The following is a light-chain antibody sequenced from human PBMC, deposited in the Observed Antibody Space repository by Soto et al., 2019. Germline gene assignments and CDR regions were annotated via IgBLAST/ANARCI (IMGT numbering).Light chain of an antibody. Sequence: DIQMTQSPSTLPPSAGDRVTLTCRASQSISNWLACYHQQQGTAPKLLIYPASTVKSGLPSSFGSRAGRTESSPTISRVQPDFVASYCCQQYNTYTFGQGTKVDIK. V-gene: IGKV1-5*01. CDR3: QQYNTYT. CDR1: QSISNW. J-gene: IGKJ1*01. CDR2: PAS.